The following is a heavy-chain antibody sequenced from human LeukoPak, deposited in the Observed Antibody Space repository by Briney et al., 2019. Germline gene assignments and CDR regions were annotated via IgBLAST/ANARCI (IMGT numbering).Heavy chain of an antibody. D-gene: IGHD2-21*01. CDR3: ARDAIGSRYYYMDG. J-gene: IGHJ6*03. CDR1: DGSISSYCYY. V-gene: IGHV4-39*07. Sequence: SETLPLTCSVSDGSISSYCYYWGWIRPPPGMGREGIANTYYSGKSYDNPSLKSRVTISVNTSKNQFSLKLRSVTAADTAVYYCARDAIGSRYYYMDGWGKATTVTASS. CDR2: TYYSGKS.